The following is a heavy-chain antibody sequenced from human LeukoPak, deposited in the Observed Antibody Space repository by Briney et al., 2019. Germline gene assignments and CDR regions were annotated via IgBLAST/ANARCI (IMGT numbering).Heavy chain of an antibody. D-gene: IGHD3-10*01. Sequence: PGGSLRLPCAASGFTVSRNYMSWVRRAPGKGLEWVSVIYSGGSTYYTDSVKGRFTISRDNSKNTLYLQMNSLRAEDTAVYYCARDSYCGSGSYYRYTFDYWGQGTLVTVSS. CDR1: GFTVSRNY. V-gene: IGHV3-53*01. CDR2: IYSGGST. CDR3: ARDSYCGSGSYYRYTFDY. J-gene: IGHJ4*02.